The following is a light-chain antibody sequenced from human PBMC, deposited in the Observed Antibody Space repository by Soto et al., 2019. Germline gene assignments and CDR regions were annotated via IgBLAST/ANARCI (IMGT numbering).Light chain of an antibody. Sequence: EIVLTQSPGTLSLSPGERATLSCRASQSFNPYYLAWYQQKPGQAPRLLIYSASSRATGIPDRFSGRGSGTDFTLTISRLEPEDFVVYYCQYYGSSPWTFGQGTKVEIK. J-gene: IGKJ1*01. CDR3: QYYGSSPWT. CDR1: QSFNPYY. V-gene: IGKV3-20*01. CDR2: SAS.